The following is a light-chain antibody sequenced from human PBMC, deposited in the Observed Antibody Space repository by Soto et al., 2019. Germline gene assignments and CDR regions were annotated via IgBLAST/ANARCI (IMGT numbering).Light chain of an antibody. CDR3: CSYAGSNTFV. J-gene: IGLJ2*01. Sequence: QSALTQPRSVSGSPGQSVTISCTGTSSDVGGYSYVSWYQQHPGKAPKLMIYDVSKRPSGVPDRFSGSKSGNTASLTISGLQAEDEADYHCCSYAGSNTFVFGGGTKLTVL. CDR1: SSDVGGYSY. V-gene: IGLV2-11*01. CDR2: DVS.